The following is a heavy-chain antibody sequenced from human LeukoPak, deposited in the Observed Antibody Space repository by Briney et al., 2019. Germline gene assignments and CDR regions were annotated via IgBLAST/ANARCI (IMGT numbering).Heavy chain of an antibody. CDR1: GFTFSSYE. D-gene: IGHD2-15*01. J-gene: IGHJ5*02. V-gene: IGHV3-48*03. Sequence: GGSLRLSCAASGFTFSSYEMNWVRQAPGKGXXXXXXXXSSGTTIYYADSVKGRFTISRDNAKNPLYLQMNSLRAEDTAVYYCARVGVVVAATGNLWFDPWGQGTLVTVSS. CDR3: ARVGVVVAATGNLWFDP. CDR2: XXSSGTTI.